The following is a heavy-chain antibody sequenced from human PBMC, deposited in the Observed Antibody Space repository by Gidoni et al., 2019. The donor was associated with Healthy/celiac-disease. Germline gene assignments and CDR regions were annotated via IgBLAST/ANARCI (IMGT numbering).Heavy chain of an antibody. V-gene: IGHV1-69*04. CDR2: IIPILGIA. CDR1: GGTFSSYA. Sequence: QVQLVQSGAEVKKPGSSVTVSCKASGGTFSSYAISWVRQAPGQGLEWMGRIIPILGIANYAQKFQGRVTITADKSTSTAYMELSSLRSEDTAVYYCAREERGYSGYDDYWGQGTLVTVSS. J-gene: IGHJ4*02. CDR3: AREERGYSGYDDY. D-gene: IGHD5-12*01.